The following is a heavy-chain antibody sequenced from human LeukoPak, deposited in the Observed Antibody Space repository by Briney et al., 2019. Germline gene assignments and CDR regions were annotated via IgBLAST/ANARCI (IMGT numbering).Heavy chain of an antibody. D-gene: IGHD6-6*01. J-gene: IGHJ6*03. Sequence: ASVKVSCKASGYTFTSYDINWVRQATGQGLEWMGWMNPNGGNTGYAQKFQGRVTMTRNTSISTAYMELSSLRSEDTAVYYCARGRSSSSVWYYYYYMDVWGKGTTVTVSS. V-gene: IGHV1-8*01. CDR2: MNPNGGNT. CDR3: ARGRSSSSVWYYYYYMDV. CDR1: GYTFTSYD.